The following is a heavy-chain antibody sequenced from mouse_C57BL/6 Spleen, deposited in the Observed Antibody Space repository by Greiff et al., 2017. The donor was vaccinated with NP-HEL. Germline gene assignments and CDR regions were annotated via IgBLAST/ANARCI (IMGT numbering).Heavy chain of an antibody. J-gene: IGHJ4*01. D-gene: IGHD1-1*01. CDR2: IYPRSGST. V-gene: IGHV1-81*01. Sequence: VQLQQSGAELARPGASVKLSCKASGYTFTSYGISWVKQSTGQGLEWIGEIYPRSGSTYYNEKFKGKATLTADKSSSTAYMELRSLTSEDSAVYFCAMVYGNSYDMDYWGQGTSVTVAS. CDR3: AMVYGNSYDMDY. CDR1: GYTFTSYG.